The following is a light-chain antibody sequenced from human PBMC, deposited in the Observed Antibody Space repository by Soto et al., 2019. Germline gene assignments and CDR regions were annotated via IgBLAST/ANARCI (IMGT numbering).Light chain of an antibody. J-gene: IGLJ3*02. CDR1: SGYSTYA. Sequence: QPVLTQSPSASASLGASVKLTCTLSSGYSTYAIAWHQQQSEKGPRFLMKINYDGTHSKGDGFFDRSSGSSSGAERHLTISCLQSEDEADYYCQSLGTGIQVFGGGTKLTVL. V-gene: IGLV4-69*01. CDR2: INYDGTH. CDR3: QSLGTGIQV.